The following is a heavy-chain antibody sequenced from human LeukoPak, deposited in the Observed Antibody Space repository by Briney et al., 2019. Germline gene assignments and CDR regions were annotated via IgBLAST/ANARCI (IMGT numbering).Heavy chain of an antibody. D-gene: IGHD4-17*01. V-gene: IGHV3-33*01. Sequence: PGRSLRLSCAASGFTFSSYGMHWVRQAPGKGLEWVAVIWYDGSNKYYADSVKGRFTISRGNSKNTLYLQMNSLRAEDTAVYYCARDNPDYGDYVLDYWGQGTLVTVSS. J-gene: IGHJ4*02. CDR1: GFTFSSYG. CDR2: IWYDGSNK. CDR3: ARDNPDYGDYVLDY.